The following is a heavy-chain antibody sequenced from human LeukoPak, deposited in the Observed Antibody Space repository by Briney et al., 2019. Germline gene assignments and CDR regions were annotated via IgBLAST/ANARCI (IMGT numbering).Heavy chain of an antibody. CDR1: GGSISSSSYY. Sequence: SETLSLTCSVSGGSISSSSYYWGWIRQPPGKGLEWIGSIYYSGSTYYNPSLKSRVTISVDTSKNQFSLKLSSVTAADTAVYYCARSGVLLWFGELLFSNWFDPWGQGTLVTVSS. J-gene: IGHJ5*02. D-gene: IGHD3-10*01. CDR3: ARSGVLLWFGELLFSNWFDP. V-gene: IGHV4-39*01. CDR2: IYYSGST.